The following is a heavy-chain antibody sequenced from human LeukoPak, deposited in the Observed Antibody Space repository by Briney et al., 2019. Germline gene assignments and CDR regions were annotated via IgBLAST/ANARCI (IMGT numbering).Heavy chain of an antibody. CDR3: AKKGIAVAGHFDY. V-gene: IGHV3-30*02. J-gene: IGHJ4*02. CDR2: VQNDGSKK. D-gene: IGHD6-19*01. Sequence: GGSLRLSCAASGFTFSNYGMNWVRQAPGKGLEWVAFVQNDGSKKFYADSVKGRFTISRDNSKNTLYLLVNSLRAEDTAVYYCAKKGIAVAGHFDYWGQGTLVTVSS. CDR1: GFTFSNYG.